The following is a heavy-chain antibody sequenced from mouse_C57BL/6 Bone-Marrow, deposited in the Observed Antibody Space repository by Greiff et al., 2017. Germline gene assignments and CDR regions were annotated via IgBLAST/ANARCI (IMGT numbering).Heavy chain of an antibody. D-gene: IGHD2-4*01. CDR3: ARGYDYDDPRGFAY. Sequence: QVQLQQPGAELVRPGTSVKLSCKASGYTFTSYWMHWVKQRPGQGLEWIGVIDPSDSYTNYNQKFKGKATLTVDTSSSTAYMQLSSLTSEDSAVYYCARGYDYDDPRGFAYWGQGTLVTVSA. J-gene: IGHJ3*01. V-gene: IGHV1-59*01. CDR1: GYTFTSYW. CDR2: IDPSDSYT.